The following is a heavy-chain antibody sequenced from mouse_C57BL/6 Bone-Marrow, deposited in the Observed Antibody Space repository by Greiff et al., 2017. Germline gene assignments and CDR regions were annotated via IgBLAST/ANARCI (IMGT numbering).Heavy chain of an antibody. CDR3: TYGYYEDY. J-gene: IGHJ2*01. V-gene: IGHV14-4*01. CDR2: IDPENGDT. CDR1: GFNIKDDY. D-gene: IGHD2-3*01. Sequence: VQLQQSGAELVRPGASVKLSCTASGFNIKDDYMHWVKQRPEQGLEWIGWIDPENGDTEYASKFQGKATITADTSSNTAYLQLSSLTSEDTAVYYCTYGYYEDYWGKGTTLTVSS.